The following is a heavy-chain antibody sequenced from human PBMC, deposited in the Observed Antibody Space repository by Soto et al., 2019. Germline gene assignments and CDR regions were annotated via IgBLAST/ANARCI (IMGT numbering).Heavy chain of an antibody. V-gene: IGHV3-48*02. CDR3: ARGRDRFMVADPLNWFDP. Sequence: EVQLVESGGGLVQPGGSLRLSCAASGFTFSSYSMNWVRQAPGKGLEWISYISDSGNSIYHADSVKGRFTISRDNAKNTLYLKRNSLRDEDTAVYYCARGRDRFMVADPLNWFDPWGQGALVIVSS. J-gene: IGHJ5*02. D-gene: IGHD2-15*01. CDR1: GFTFSSYS. CDR2: ISDSGNSI.